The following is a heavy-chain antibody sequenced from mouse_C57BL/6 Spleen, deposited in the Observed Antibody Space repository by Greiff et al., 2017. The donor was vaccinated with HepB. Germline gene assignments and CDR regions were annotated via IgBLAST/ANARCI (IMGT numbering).Heavy chain of an antibody. J-gene: IGHJ2*01. Sequence: QVQLQQSGAELARPGASVKLSCKASGYTFTSYGISWVKQRTGQGLEWIGEIYPRSGNTYYNEKFKGKATLTADKSSSAAYMELRSLTSEDSAVYFCARTEGNPYYFDYWGQGTTLTVSS. D-gene: IGHD2-1*01. CDR2: IYPRSGNT. CDR1: GYTFTSYG. CDR3: ARTEGNPYYFDY. V-gene: IGHV1-81*01.